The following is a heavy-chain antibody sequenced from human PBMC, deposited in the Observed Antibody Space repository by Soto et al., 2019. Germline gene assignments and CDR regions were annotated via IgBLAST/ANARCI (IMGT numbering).Heavy chain of an antibody. CDR3: STTVITAPLFEY. CDR1: GFTFSGHY. V-gene: IGHV3-72*01. CDR2: SRNKTNVQTT. D-gene: IGHD2-21*02. J-gene: IGHJ4*02. Sequence: EVQLVESGGGLVQPGGSLRLSCEGSGFTFSGHYMDWVRQAPGKGLEWLGRSRNKTNVQTTAYAASVKGRFTISRDDSKNLVYLQMNRLKSEDTALYYCSTTVITAPLFEYWGQGTLVAVSA.